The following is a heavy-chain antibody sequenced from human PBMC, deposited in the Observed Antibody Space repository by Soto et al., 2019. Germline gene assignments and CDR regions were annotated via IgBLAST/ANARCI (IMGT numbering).Heavy chain of an antibody. J-gene: IGHJ4*02. CDR3: ASLTYYYDSSGYYYV. CDR1: GFTFSSYS. V-gene: IGHV3-21*01. Sequence: GGSLRLSCAASGFTFSSYSMNWVRQAPGKGLEWVSSISSSSSYIYYADSVKGRFTISRDNAKNSLYLQMNSLRAEDTAVYYCASLTYYYDSSGYYYVWGQGTLVTVSS. D-gene: IGHD3-22*01. CDR2: ISSSSSYI.